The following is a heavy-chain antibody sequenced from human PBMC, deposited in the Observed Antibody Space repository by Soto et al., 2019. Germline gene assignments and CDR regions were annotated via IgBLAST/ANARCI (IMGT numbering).Heavy chain of an antibody. CDR2: IKQDGREK. Sequence: DVQLVESGGYLVQPGGSLRLSCAASGFSFSSYWMTWVRQAPGKGLEWVANIKQDGREKYYVASVKGRFTISRDNGKNLLLLQMDSLTPDDTAVYYCAGDGVRNGSYNGWLDPWGQGTLVTVSS. D-gene: IGHD3-9*01. CDR3: AGDGVRNGSYNGWLDP. J-gene: IGHJ5*02. CDR1: GFSFSSYW. V-gene: IGHV3-7*03.